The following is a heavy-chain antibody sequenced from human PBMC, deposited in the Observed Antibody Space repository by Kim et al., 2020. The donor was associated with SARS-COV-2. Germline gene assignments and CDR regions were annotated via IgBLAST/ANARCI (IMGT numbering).Heavy chain of an antibody. Sequence: GGSLRLSCAASGFTFSNAWMSWVRQAPGKGLEWVGRIKSKTDGGTTDYAAPVKGRFTISRDDSKNTLYLQMNSLKTEDTAVYYCTTDNSHPGWEPGDYYYYGMDVWGQGTTVTVSS. CDR1: GFTFSNAW. V-gene: IGHV3-15*01. CDR2: IKSKTDGGTT. CDR3: TTDNSHPGWEPGDYYYYGMDV. J-gene: IGHJ6*02. D-gene: IGHD1-26*01.